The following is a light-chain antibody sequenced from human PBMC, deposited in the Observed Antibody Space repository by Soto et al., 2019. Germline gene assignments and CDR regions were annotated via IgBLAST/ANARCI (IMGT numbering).Light chain of an antibody. CDR2: GAS. V-gene: IGKV3-20*01. CDR1: QSVSNNY. Sequence: EIVLTQSPGTLSLSPGERATLSCRASQSVSNNYLAWYQQKHGQAPRLLIYGASHRATGIPDRFSASGSRTDFKLTISRLEPEDFAVYYCQQYGSSGTFGQGTKVEIK. J-gene: IGKJ1*01. CDR3: QQYGSSGT.